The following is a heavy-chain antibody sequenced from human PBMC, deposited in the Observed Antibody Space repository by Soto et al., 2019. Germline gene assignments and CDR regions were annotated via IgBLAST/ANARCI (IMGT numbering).Heavy chain of an antibody. J-gene: IGHJ3*02. V-gene: IGHV5-10-1*01. Sequence: GESLKISCKGSGYSFTSYWISWVRQMPGKGLEWMGRIDPSDSYTNYSPSFQGHVTISADKSISTAYLQWSSLKASDTAMYYCARGLVGDIVGHAFDIWGQGTMVTVSS. CDR1: GYSFTSYW. D-gene: IGHD5-12*01. CDR2: IDPSDSYT. CDR3: ARGLVGDIVGHAFDI.